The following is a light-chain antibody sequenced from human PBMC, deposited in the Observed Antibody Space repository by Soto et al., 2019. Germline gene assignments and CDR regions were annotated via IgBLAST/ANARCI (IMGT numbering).Light chain of an antibody. Sequence: DIQMTQSPYSLSAAVGDRVTIACRASQNINTYLNWYQQKPGKAPKLLMFDAASLQSGVPSRFMGSGSRKNSPLTITSLKPEDFPPYSCHQPSSAPFPFGPGTRWISN. CDR1: QNINTY. V-gene: IGKV1-39*01. CDR3: HQPSSAPFP. CDR2: DAA. J-gene: IGKJ3*01.